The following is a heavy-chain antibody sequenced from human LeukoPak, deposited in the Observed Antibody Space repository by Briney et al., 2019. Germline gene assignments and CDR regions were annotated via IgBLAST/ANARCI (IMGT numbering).Heavy chain of an antibody. J-gene: IGHJ4*02. CDR1: GYTFTSYD. V-gene: IGHV1-8*01. D-gene: IGHD1-26*01. Sequence: ASVKVSCKASGYTFTSYDINWVRQATGQGLEWMGWMNPNSGNTGYAQKLQGRVTMTTDTSTSTAYMELRSLRSDDTAVYYCARGKLYSGRFDYWGQGTLVTVSS. CDR3: ARGKLYSGRFDY. CDR2: MNPNSGNT.